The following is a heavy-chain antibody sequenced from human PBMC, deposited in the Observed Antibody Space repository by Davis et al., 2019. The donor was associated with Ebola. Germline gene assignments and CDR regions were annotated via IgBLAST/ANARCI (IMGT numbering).Heavy chain of an antibody. CDR2: FDPEDGET. D-gene: IGHD4-23*01. V-gene: IGHV1-24*01. CDR1: GYTLTELS. J-gene: IGHJ4*02. CDR3: TTPTDYGGNSGVDY. Sequence: ASVKVSCKVSGYTLTELSMHWVRQAPGKGLEWMGGFDPEDGETIYAQKFQGRVTMTEDTSTDTAYMELSSLRSEDTAVYYCTTPTDYGGNSGVDYWGQGTLVTVSS.